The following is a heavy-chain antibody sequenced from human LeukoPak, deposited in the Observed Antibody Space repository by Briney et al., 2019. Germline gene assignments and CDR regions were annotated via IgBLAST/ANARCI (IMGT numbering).Heavy chain of an antibody. Sequence: GASVKVSCKASGYTFTGYYMHWVRQAPGQGLEWMGWINPNSGGTNYAQKFQGRVTMTRDTSISTAYMELSRLRSDDTAAYYCARESSSWVYYYYYMDVWGKGTTVTVSS. CDR1: GYTFTGYY. CDR3: ARESSSWVYYYYYMDV. CDR2: INPNSGGT. J-gene: IGHJ6*03. D-gene: IGHD6-13*01. V-gene: IGHV1-2*02.